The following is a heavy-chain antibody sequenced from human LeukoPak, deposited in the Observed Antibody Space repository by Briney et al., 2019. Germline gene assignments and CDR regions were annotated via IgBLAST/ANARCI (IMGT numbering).Heavy chain of an antibody. CDR2: ISYDGSNK. D-gene: IGHD3-22*01. CDR1: GFTLSSYG. V-gene: IGHV3-30*03. Sequence: GGSLRLSCAASGFTLSSYGMHWVRQAPGKGLEWVAVISYDGSNKYYADSVKGRFTISRDNSKNTLYLQMNSLRAEDTAVYYCASPPYDSSGYYSSHLDYWGQGTLVTVSS. CDR3: ASPPYDSSGYYSSHLDY. J-gene: IGHJ4*02.